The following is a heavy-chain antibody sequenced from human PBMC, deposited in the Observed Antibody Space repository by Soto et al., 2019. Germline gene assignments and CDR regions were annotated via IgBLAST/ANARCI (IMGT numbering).Heavy chain of an antibody. J-gene: IGHJ4*02. Sequence: LXLTCPVSGGCISTRSYCCGWIRQPPGKGLEWIGSVYSSGISYYNPSLKRRVTISVDTSKNQFSLKLRSVTAADTAVYYCATTPGLAPGGSFDYWGQGALVTVHS. CDR3: ATTPGLAPGGSFDY. CDR1: GGCISTRSYC. D-gene: IGHD6-13*01. CDR2: VYSSGIS. V-gene: IGHV4-39*01.